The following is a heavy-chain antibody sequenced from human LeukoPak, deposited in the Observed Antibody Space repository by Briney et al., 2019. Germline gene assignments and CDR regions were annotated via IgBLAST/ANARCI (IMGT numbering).Heavy chain of an antibody. V-gene: IGHV3-23*01. CDR3: AKGSREWELLDAFDI. J-gene: IGHJ3*02. Sequence: GESLRLSCAASGFTFSSYGMSWVRQAPGKGLEWVSYISDCGGRTDNADSVKGRFIISRDNAKNTLFLQMNSLRAEDTAVDYCAKGSREWELLDAFDIWGQGTMVTVSS. D-gene: IGHD1-26*01. CDR2: ISDCGGRT. CDR1: GFTFSSYG.